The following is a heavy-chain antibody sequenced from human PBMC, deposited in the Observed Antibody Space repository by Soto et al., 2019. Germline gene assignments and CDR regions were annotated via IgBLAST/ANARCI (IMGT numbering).Heavy chain of an antibody. CDR3: ARDQIVATMDDEYFQH. J-gene: IGHJ1*01. D-gene: IGHD5-12*01. CDR1: GFTFSSYS. Sequence: GGSLRLSCAASGFTFSSYSMNWVRQAPGKGLEWVSSISSSSSYIYYADSVKGRFTISRDNAKNSLYLQMNSLRAEDTAVYYCARDQIVATMDDEYFQHWGQGTLVTVSS. CDR2: ISSSSSYI. V-gene: IGHV3-21*01.